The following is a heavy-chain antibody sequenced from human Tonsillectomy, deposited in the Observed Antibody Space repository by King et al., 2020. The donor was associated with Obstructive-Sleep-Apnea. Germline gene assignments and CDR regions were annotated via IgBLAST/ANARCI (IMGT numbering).Heavy chain of an antibody. CDR3: ARHRVFPLWQLAAAGVDYYYGMDV. CDR2: IIPIFGTA. Sequence: LQLVQSGAEVKKPGSSVKVSCKASGGTFSSYAISWVRQAPGQGLEWMGGIIPIFGTANYAQKFQGRVTITADESTSTAYMELSSLRSEDTAVYYCARHRVFPLWQLAAAGVDYYYGMDVWGQGTTVTVSS. V-gene: IGHV1-69*12. D-gene: IGHD6-13*01. CDR1: GGTFSSYA. J-gene: IGHJ6*02.